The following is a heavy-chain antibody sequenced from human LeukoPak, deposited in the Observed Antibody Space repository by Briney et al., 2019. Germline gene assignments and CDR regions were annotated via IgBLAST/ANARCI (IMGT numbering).Heavy chain of an antibody. CDR1: GGSISSSSYY. V-gene: IGHV4-39*01. CDR2: IYYSGST. Sequence: SETLSLTCTVSGGSISSSSYYWGWIRQPPGKGLEWIGSIYYSGSTYYNPSLKSRVTISVDTSKNQFSLKLSSVTAADTAVYYCARGRGPRIDYWGQGTLVTVSS. CDR3: ARGRGPRIDY. D-gene: IGHD2/OR15-2a*01. J-gene: IGHJ4*02.